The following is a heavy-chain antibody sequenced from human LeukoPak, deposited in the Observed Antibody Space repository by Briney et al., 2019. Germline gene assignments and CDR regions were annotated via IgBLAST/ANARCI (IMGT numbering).Heavy chain of an antibody. CDR3: ARALSYCSSTSCSLYYYYYYMDA. CDR2: ISSSSTTI. CDR1: GFTFSSHN. V-gene: IGHV3-48*01. Sequence: EGSLRLSCAASGFTFSSHNMNWVRQAPGKGLEWVSYISSSSTTIYQADSVKSRSTISRDNAKNSLYLQMNSLRAEDTAVYYCARALSYCSSTSCSLYYYYYYMDAWGKGTTVTVSS. D-gene: IGHD2-2*01. J-gene: IGHJ6*03.